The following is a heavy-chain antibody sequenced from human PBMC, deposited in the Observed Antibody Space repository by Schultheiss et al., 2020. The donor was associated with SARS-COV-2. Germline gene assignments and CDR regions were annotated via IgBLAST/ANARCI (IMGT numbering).Heavy chain of an antibody. CDR3: ARAIVLMVYAIILDGMDV. J-gene: IGHJ6*02. D-gene: IGHD2-8*01. CDR1: GFTFSSYS. Sequence: GESLKISCAASGFTFSSYSMNWVRQAPGKGLEWVAAMWYDGSNEYHADSVKGRFTISRDNSKNTLYLQMNSLRAEDTAVYYCARAIVLMVYAIILDGMDVWGQGTTVTVSS. V-gene: IGHV3-33*08. CDR2: MWYDGSNE.